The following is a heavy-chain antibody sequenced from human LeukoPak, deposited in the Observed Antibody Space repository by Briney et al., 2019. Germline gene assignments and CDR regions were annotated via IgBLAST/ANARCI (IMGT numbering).Heavy chain of an antibody. Sequence: GGSLRLSCAASGFSFSSYGIYWVRQAPGKGLEWVAVIWYDGSNQYYADSVKGRFTISRDNSGNTAYLQMNSLRVEDTAVYFCARWGAGATIDYWGQGTLVTVSS. D-gene: IGHD1-26*01. CDR1: GFSFSSYG. CDR3: ARWGAGATIDY. J-gene: IGHJ4*02. CDR2: IWYDGSNQ. V-gene: IGHV3-33*07.